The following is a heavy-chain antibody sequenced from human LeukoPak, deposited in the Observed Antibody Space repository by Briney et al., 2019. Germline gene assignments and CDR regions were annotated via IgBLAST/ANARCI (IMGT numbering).Heavy chain of an antibody. Sequence: PGGPLRLPCLALGFPFSGPGMPWPRRRPGKGLEWVANITPEGRRKNYADSARGRFTISRDNAQNSLSLQMTSLRVEDTAVYYCVRDADWAFNYWGQGALVTVSS. CDR3: VRDADWAFNY. CDR1: GFPFSGPG. D-gene: IGHD3-9*01. V-gene: IGHV3-7*03. J-gene: IGHJ4*02. CDR2: ITPEGRRK.